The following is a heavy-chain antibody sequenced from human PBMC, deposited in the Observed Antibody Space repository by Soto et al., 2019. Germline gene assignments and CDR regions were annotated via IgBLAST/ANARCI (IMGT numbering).Heavy chain of an antibody. CDR1: GGTFSTYT. CDR2: IIPIIGII. CDR3: APAYYDILTGFLGPPFDY. J-gene: IGHJ4*02. Sequence: SVKVSCKASGGTFSTYTITWVRQAPGQGLEWMGRIIPIIGIINYAQKFQGRVTISADKFTGTAYMELTGLRSEDTAVYYCAPAYYDILTGFLGPPFDYWGQGTLVTVSS. D-gene: IGHD3-9*01. V-gene: IGHV1-69*02.